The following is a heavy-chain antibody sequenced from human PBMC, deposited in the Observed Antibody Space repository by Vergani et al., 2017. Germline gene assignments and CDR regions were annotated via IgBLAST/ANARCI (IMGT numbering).Heavy chain of an antibody. Sequence: EVQLVESGGGLVQPGRFLRLSCAASGFTFDDYAMHWVRQAPGKGLEWVSGISWNSGSIGYADSVKGRFTISRDNAKNSLYLQMNSLRAEDTALYYCAKDNYMDVWGKGTTVTVSS. CDR3: AKDNYMDV. V-gene: IGHV3-9*01. CDR2: ISWNSGSI. J-gene: IGHJ6*03. CDR1: GFTFDDYA.